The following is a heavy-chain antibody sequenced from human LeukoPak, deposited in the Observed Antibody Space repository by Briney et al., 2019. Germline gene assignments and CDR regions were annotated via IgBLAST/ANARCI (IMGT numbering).Heavy chain of an antibody. V-gene: IGHV3-30*02. D-gene: IGHD3-22*01. Sequence: GGSLRLSCAASGFTFSSYGMSWVRQAPGKGLEWVAFIRYDGSNKYYADSVKGRFTISRDNSKNTLYLQMNSLRAEDTAVYYCAKVGYYDSSGYLKNPDFDYWGQGTLVTVSS. CDR2: IRYDGSNK. CDR1: GFTFSSYG. CDR3: AKVGYYDSSGYLKNPDFDY. J-gene: IGHJ4*02.